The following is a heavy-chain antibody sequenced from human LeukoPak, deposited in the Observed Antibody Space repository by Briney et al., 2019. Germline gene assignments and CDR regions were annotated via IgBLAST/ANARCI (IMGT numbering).Heavy chain of an antibody. Sequence: SQTLSLTCTVSGGSISSGGYYWSWIRQHPGKGLEWIGYIYYSGSTYYNPSLKSRVTISVDTSKNQFSLKLSSVTAADTAVYYCARWARWYDFWRYGMDVWGQGTTVTVSS. CDR1: GGSISSGGYY. J-gene: IGHJ6*02. V-gene: IGHV4-31*03. D-gene: IGHD3-3*01. CDR3: ARWARWYDFWRYGMDV. CDR2: IYYSGST.